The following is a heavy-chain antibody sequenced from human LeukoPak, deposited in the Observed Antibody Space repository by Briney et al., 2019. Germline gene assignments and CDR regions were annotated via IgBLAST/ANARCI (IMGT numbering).Heavy chain of an antibody. J-gene: IGHJ4*02. Sequence: GASVKVSCKASGFTFTSHGFTCVRQAPGQGLEWMGWISAYNGKTNYAQKLQGRVTMSTDTSTSTVYMELRSLRSDDTALYYCARGGLSGSGSIDYWGQGTLVTVSP. D-gene: IGHD3-10*01. CDR1: GFTFTSHG. CDR3: ARGGLSGSGSIDY. V-gene: IGHV1-18*04. CDR2: ISAYNGKT.